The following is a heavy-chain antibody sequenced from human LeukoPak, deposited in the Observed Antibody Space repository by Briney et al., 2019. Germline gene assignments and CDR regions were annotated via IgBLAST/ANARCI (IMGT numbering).Heavy chain of an antibody. CDR2: IGTAGDT. CDR1: GFTFSTYD. J-gene: IGHJ4*02. CDR3: VRADDRSGYYL. D-gene: IGHD3-22*01. Sequence: GGSLRLSCAASGFTFSTYDMHWVRQGIGKGLEWVSGIGTAGDTYYTGSVKGRFTISRENAKNSLLLQMNSLRAGDTAVYYCVRADDRSGYYLWGQGNLVTVSS. V-gene: IGHV3-13*01.